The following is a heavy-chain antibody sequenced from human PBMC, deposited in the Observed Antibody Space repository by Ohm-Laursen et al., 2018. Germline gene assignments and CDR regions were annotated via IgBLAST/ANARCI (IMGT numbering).Heavy chain of an antibody. J-gene: IGHJ4*02. V-gene: IGHV1-8*01. CDR1: GYTFTSYD. D-gene: IGHD3-3*01. Sequence: SVKVSCKASGYTFTSYDINWVRQATGQGPEWMGWMNPNSGNTGYAQKFQGRVSMTRNTSISTAYMELSSLRSEDTAVYYCARGGGAVRFLEWLNYWGQGTLVTVSS. CDR3: ARGGGAVRFLEWLNY. CDR2: MNPNSGNT.